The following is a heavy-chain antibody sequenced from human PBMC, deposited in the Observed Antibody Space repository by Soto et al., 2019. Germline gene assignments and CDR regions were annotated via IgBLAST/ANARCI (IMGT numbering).Heavy chain of an antibody. Sequence: PSETLSLTCTVSGGSISSGGYYWSWIRQHPGKGLEWIGYIYYSGSTYYNPSLKSRVTISVDTSKNQFSLKLSSVTAADTAVYYCARSYPAADNPNWFDPWGQGTLVTVSS. J-gene: IGHJ5*02. V-gene: IGHV4-31*03. CDR1: GGSISSGGYY. CDR3: ARSYPAADNPNWFDP. D-gene: IGHD1-1*01. CDR2: IYYSGST.